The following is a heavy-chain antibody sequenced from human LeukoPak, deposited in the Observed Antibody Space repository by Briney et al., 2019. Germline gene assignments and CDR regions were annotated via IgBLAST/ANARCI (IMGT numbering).Heavy chain of an antibody. Sequence: SETLSLTCTVSGGSISSGSYYWSWIRQPAGKGLEWIGRIYTSGSTNYNPSLKSRVTISVDTSKNQFSLKLSSVTAADTAVYYCVRDRYYYDSSGYHVFDDWGQGTLVTVSS. V-gene: IGHV4-61*02. CDR2: IYTSGST. CDR1: GGSISSGSYY. D-gene: IGHD3-22*01. CDR3: VRDRYYYDSSGYHVFDD. J-gene: IGHJ4*02.